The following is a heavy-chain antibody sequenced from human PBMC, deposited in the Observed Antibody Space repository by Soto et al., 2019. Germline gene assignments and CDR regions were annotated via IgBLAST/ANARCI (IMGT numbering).Heavy chain of an antibody. J-gene: IGHJ4*02. Sequence: SETLSLTCAVYGGSFSGYYWSWIRQPPGKGLEWIGEINHSGSTNYNPSLKSRVTISVDTSKNQFSLKLSSVTAADTAVYYCARVRGGSRGYYFDYWGQGTLVTAPQ. D-gene: IGHD1-26*01. CDR1: GGSFSGYY. CDR2: INHSGST. V-gene: IGHV4-34*01. CDR3: ARVRGGSRGYYFDY.